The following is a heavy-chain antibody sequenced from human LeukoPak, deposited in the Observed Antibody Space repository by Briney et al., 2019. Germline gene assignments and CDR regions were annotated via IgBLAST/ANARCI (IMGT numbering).Heavy chain of an antibody. V-gene: IGHV4-59*01. J-gene: IGHJ4*02. CDR1: GGSISSYY. CDR3: ARRDGYFDY. D-gene: IGHD5-24*01. CDR2: IYYSGST. Sequence: PSETLSLTCTVSGGSISSYYWSWIRQPPGEGLEWIGYIYYSGSTNYNPSLKSRVTISVDTSKNQFSLKLSSVTAADTAVYYCARRDGYFDYWGQGTLVTVSS.